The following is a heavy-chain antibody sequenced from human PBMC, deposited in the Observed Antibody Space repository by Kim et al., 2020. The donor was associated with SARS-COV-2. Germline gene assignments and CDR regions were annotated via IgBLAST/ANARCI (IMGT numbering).Heavy chain of an antibody. CDR2: ISGNGRET. CDR1: GFSFGSFA. CDR3: AKRFISAAVSGSIYYF. D-gene: IGHD2-2*01. Sequence: GGSLRLSCAASGFSFGSFAMTWVRRAPGKGLEWISAISGNGRETYYADSVKGRFTLSRDNSMNTMYLQMNSLSAEDTAVYYCAKRFISAAVSGSIYYF. J-gene: IGHJ4*01. V-gene: IGHV3-23*01.